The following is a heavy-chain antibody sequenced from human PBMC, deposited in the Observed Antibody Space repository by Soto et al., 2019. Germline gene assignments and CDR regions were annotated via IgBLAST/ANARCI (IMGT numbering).Heavy chain of an antibody. D-gene: IGHD2-8*01. V-gene: IGHV2-5*02. J-gene: IGHJ4*02. CDR1: GFSLSTSGVG. Sequence: QITLKESGPTLVKPTQTLTLTCTFSGFSLSTSGVGVGWIRQPPGKALEWLALIYWDDDKRYSPSLKSRLTITKDTSKNQVVLTMTNMDPVDTATYYCARVLMVYAWTTYFDYWGQGTLVTVSS. CDR3: ARVLMVYAWTTYFDY. CDR2: IYWDDDK.